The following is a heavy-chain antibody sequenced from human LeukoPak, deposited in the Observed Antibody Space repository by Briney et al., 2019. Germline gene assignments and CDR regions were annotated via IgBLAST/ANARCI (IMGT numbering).Heavy chain of an antibody. CDR2: ISASGGST. Sequence: QSGGSLRLSCAASGFSFSTYAMSWVRQAPGKGLEWVSGISASGGSTYYADSVKGRFTISRDNSKNTLFLQMNSLRAEDTALYYCAKHYAKGDFFDHWGRGSLVTVSS. CDR1: GFSFSTYA. CDR3: AKHYAKGDFFDH. D-gene: IGHD3-16*01. V-gene: IGHV3-23*01. J-gene: IGHJ4*02.